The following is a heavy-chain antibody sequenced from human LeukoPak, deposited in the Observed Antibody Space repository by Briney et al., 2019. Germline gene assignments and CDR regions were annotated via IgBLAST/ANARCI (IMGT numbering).Heavy chain of an antibody. J-gene: IGHJ4*02. CDR3: ARATSSGWLIDY. Sequence: SVKVSCKASGYTFTGYYMHWVRQAPGQGLEWMGGIIPIFGTANYAQKFQGRVTITADESTSTAYMELSSLRSEDTAVYYCARATSSGWLIDYWGQGTLVTVSS. V-gene: IGHV1-69*13. CDR1: GYTFTGYY. D-gene: IGHD6-19*01. CDR2: IIPIFGTA.